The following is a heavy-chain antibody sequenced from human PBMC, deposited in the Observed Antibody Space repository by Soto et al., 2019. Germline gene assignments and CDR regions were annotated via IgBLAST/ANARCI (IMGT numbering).Heavy chain of an antibody. CDR3: ATPKDVSSSWYGDYYYGMDV. V-gene: IGHV4-4*02. J-gene: IGHJ6*02. CDR1: GGSLYSSNW. CDR2: IYHSGST. Sequence: SETLSLTCDVSGGSLYSSNWWTWVRQTPGKGLEWIGEIYHSGSTNYNPSLKSRVTISVDKSKNQFSLKLSSVTAADTAVYYCATPKDVSSSWYGDYYYGMDVWGQGTTVTVSS. D-gene: IGHD6-13*01.